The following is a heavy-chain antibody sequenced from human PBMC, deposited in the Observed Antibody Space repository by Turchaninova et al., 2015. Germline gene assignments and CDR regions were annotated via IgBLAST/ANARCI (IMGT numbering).Heavy chain of an antibody. V-gene: IGHV4-39*01. Sequence: QLQLPEAGPGPVQPSATLSPTCPVAGASISSDNYYWGLFRPPPGKGLEWIGSMYYSGTKYYNPSLKGRVTIVVDMSKNQFSLKLTSVTAADSAVYYCGRQSGSGTFYVYYTDVWGKGTTVTVSS. CDR1: GASISSDNYY. J-gene: IGHJ6*03. D-gene: IGHD3-10*01. CDR2: MYYSGTK. CDR3: GRQSGSGTFYVYYTDV.